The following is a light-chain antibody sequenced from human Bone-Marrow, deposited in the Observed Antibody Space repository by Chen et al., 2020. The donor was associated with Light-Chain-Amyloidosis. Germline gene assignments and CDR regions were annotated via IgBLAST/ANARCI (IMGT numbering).Light chain of an antibody. V-gene: IGLV3-25*03. CDR1: DLPTKY. CDR3: QSADSSGTYEVR. CDR2: RDT. J-gene: IGLJ2*01. Sequence: SYELTQPPPVSVSPGQTARITCSGDDLPTKYAYWYQQKPGQAPVLVIHRDTERPSWISERFSGSSEGTTATVTISGVQAEDEADYHCQSADSSGTYEVRFGGGTKLTVL.